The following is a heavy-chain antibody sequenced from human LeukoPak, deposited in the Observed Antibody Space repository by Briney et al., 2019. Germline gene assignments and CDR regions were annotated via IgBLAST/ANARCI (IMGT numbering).Heavy chain of an antibody. CDR3: ARAIMGAASVDS. J-gene: IGHJ4*02. Sequence: WIAYIYYSGSTNYNPSLKSRVTISVDTSKNQFSLKLSSVTAADTAVYYCARAIMGAASVDSWGQGTLVTVSS. D-gene: IGHD1-26*01. CDR2: IYYSGST. V-gene: IGHV4-59*01.